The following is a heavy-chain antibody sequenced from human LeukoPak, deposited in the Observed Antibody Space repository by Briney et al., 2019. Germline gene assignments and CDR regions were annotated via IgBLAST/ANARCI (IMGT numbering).Heavy chain of an antibody. CDR2: IYYSGST. D-gene: IGHD3-16*01. CDR1: GGSISSSSYY. Sequence: SETLSLTCTVSGGSISSSSYYWGWIRRPPGKGLEWIGSIYYSGSTYYNPSLKSRVTVSVDTSKNQFSLKLSSVTAADTAVYYCVRGSTLRHYQYWGQGTLVTVSS. J-gene: IGHJ4*02. V-gene: IGHV4-39*01. CDR3: VRGSTLRHYQY.